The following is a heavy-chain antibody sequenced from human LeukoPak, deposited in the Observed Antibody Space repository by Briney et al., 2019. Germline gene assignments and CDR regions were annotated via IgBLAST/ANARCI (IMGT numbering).Heavy chain of an antibody. V-gene: IGHV5-51*01. CDR2: ISPGDSDT. CDR1: GYSFPSYW. Sequence: GESLKISCKGSGYSFPSYWIGWVRQMPGKGLEWMGIISPGDSDTRYSPSFQGQVTISADKSISTAYLQWSSLKASDTAMYYCANHARSNNSVTYYFAYWGQGPLVTVS. CDR3: ANHARSNNSVTYYFAY. J-gene: IGHJ4*02. D-gene: IGHD1-1*01.